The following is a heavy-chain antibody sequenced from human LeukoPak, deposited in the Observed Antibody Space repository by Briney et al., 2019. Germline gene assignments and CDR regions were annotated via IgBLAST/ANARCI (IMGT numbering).Heavy chain of an antibody. D-gene: IGHD7-27*01. Sequence: PGGSLRLSCAASEFTFSSYSMNWVRQAPGKGLEWVSSISSSSSYIYYADSVKGRFTISRDNAKNTLFLQMNSLRAKDTAVYYCAKDGGLWVSAHWGDSWGRGTLVTVSS. J-gene: IGHJ4*02. CDR3: AKDGGLWVSAHWGDS. V-gene: IGHV3-21*04. CDR1: EFTFSSYS. CDR2: ISSSSSYI.